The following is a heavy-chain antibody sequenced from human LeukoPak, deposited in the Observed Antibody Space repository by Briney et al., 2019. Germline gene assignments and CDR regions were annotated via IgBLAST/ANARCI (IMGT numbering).Heavy chain of an antibody. J-gene: IGHJ5*02. CDR3: ARSYDFWRKYNNWFDP. D-gene: IGHD3-3*01. Sequence: PSETLSLTCAVYGGSFSGYYWSWIRQPPAKGMEWIGEINHSGSTNYNPSLKSRVTISVDTSKNQFSLKLSSVTAADTAVYYCARSYDFWRKYNNWFDPWGQGTLVTVSS. CDR1: GGSFSGYY. CDR2: INHSGST. V-gene: IGHV4-34*01.